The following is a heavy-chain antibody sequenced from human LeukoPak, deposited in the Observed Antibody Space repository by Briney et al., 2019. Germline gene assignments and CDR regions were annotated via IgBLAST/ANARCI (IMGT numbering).Heavy chain of an antibody. Sequence: ASVKVSCKASGYTFTGYYMHWVRQAPGQGLEWMGWINPNSGGTNYAQKFQGRVTMTRDTSISTAYMVLSRLRSDDTAVYYCARVLGVVTDDAFDIWGQGTMVTVSS. D-gene: IGHD3-3*01. CDR2: INPNSGGT. CDR1: GYTFTGYY. V-gene: IGHV1-2*02. J-gene: IGHJ3*02. CDR3: ARVLGVVTDDAFDI.